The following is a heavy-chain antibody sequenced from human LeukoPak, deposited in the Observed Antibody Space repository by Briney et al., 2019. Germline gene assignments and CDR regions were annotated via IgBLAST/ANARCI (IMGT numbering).Heavy chain of an antibody. CDR1: GFTFNSYS. Sequence: GGSLRLSCAASGFTFNSYSMNWVRQAPGKGLEWVSSISSSSSYIYYADSVKGRFTISRDNAKNSLYLQMNSLRAEDTAVYYCARDLMVRGVSFDYWGQGTLVTVSS. CDR3: ARDLMVRGVSFDY. D-gene: IGHD3-10*01. J-gene: IGHJ4*02. CDR2: ISSSSSYI. V-gene: IGHV3-21*01.